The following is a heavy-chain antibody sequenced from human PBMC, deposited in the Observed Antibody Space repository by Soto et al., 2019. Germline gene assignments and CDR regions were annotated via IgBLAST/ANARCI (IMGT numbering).Heavy chain of an antibody. V-gene: IGHV3-7*01. J-gene: IGHJ6*04. D-gene: IGHD3-3*01. CDR3: AREPTYYDFWSGYYTFSPMDV. CDR1: GFTFSSYW. Sequence: GGSLRLSCAASGFTFSSYWMSWVRQAPGKGLEWVANIKQDGSEKYYVDSVKGRFTISRDNAKNSLYLQMNSLRAEDTAVYYCAREPTYYDFWSGYYTFSPMDVWGKGTTVTVSS. CDR2: IKQDGSEK.